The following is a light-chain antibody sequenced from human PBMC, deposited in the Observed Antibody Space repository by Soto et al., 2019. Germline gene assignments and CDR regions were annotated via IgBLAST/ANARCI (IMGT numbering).Light chain of an antibody. V-gene: IGLV1-51*01. Sequence: QSVLTQPPSVYAAPGQRVTISCSGTTSNIGNNFVSWYRQFPGTAPKLLIYDNDKRPSGIPARFSVSKSGTSATLGITGLQTGDEADYYCETWDSGLVARVFGGGTKLTVL. J-gene: IGLJ3*02. CDR3: ETWDSGLVARV. CDR1: TSNIGNNF. CDR2: DND.